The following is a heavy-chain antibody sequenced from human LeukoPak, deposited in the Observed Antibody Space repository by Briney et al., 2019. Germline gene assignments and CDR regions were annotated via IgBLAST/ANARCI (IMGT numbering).Heavy chain of an antibody. Sequence: GGSLRRSGAASGLTFSSYWMGWVRQGQGKGLEGVANIKQDGSEKYFVDSVKGRFTISRDNAKNSLYLQMNSLRAEDTAVYYCARVISSGLLFDYWGQGTLVTVSS. J-gene: IGHJ4*02. D-gene: IGHD3-22*01. V-gene: IGHV3-7*01. CDR1: GLTFSSYW. CDR3: ARVISSGLLFDY. CDR2: IKQDGSEK.